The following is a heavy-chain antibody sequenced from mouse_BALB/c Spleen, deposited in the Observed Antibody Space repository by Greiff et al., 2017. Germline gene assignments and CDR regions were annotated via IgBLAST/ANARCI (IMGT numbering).Heavy chain of an antibody. V-gene: IGHV5-6-5*01. D-gene: IGHD2-3*01. J-gene: IGHJ2*01. Sequence: EVQLVESGGGLVKPGGSLNLSCAASGFTFSSYAMSWVRQTPEKRLEWVASISSGGSTYYPDSVKGRFTISRDNARNILYLQMSSLRSEDTAMYYCAREYDGYYSYWGQGTTLTVSS. CDR1: GFTFSSYA. CDR2: ISSGGST. CDR3: AREYDGYYSY.